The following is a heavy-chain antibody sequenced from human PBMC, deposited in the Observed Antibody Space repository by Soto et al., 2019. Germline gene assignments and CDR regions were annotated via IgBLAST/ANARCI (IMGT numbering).Heavy chain of an antibody. CDR3: ASRDPGNSVDY. V-gene: IGHV4-4*02. Sequence: SETLSLTCAVSGGSFTSNNWWTWVRQPPGQGLEWIGEIYRTGSTNYNPSLKSRVTISLDKSENQFSLKGTSLTAADTAVYYCASRDPGNSVDYWGQGTLVTVSS. D-gene: IGHD5-12*01. CDR2: IYRTGST. J-gene: IGHJ4*02. CDR1: GGSFTSNNW.